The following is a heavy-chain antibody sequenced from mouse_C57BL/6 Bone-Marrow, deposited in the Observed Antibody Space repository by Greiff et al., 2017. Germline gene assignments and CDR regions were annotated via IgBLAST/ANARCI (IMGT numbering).Heavy chain of an antibody. CDR1: GYTFTSYG. D-gene: IGHD1-1*01. J-gene: IGHJ2*01. CDR2: IYIGNGYT. CDR3: SRGNYYGSSSDFDY. Sequence: VQLKESGAELVRPGSSVKMSCKTSGYTFTSYGINWVKQRPGPGLEWIGYIYIGNGYTEYNEKFKGKATLTSDTSSSTAYMHLSSLTSEDSAIYFCSRGNYYGSSSDFDYWGQGTTLTVSS. V-gene: IGHV1-58*01.